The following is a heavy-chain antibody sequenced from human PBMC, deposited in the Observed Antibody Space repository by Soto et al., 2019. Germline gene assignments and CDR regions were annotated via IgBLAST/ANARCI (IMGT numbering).Heavy chain of an antibody. V-gene: IGHV4-34*01. J-gene: IGHJ4*02. D-gene: IGHD1-26*01. CDR2: INHSGST. CDR1: GGSFSGYY. CDR3: ARGAGSGANFDY. Sequence: SETLSLTCAVYGGSFSGYYWSWIRQPPGKGLEWIGEINHSGSTNYNPSLKSRVTISVDTSKNQFSLKLSSVTAADTAVYYYARGAGSGANFDYWGQGTLVTVSS.